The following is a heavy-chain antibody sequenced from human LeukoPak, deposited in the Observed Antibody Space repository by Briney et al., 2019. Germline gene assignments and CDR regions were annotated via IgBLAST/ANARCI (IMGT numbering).Heavy chain of an antibody. J-gene: IGHJ4*02. Sequence: QPGGSLRLSCAASGFTFSSYMMTWVRQAPGKGLEWVANIKPDGGEKFYVDSVRGRFTISRDNAKNSLYLQMNSLRAEDTAVYYCARVKGEYYYDSSGYYPFDYWGQGTLVTVSS. D-gene: IGHD3-22*01. CDR2: IKPDGGEK. CDR3: ARVKGEYYYDSSGYYPFDY. V-gene: IGHV3-7*04. CDR1: GFTFSSYM.